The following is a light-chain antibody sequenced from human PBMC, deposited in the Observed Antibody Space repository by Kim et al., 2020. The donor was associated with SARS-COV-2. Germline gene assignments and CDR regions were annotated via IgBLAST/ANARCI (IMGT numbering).Light chain of an antibody. J-gene: IGKJ1*01. Sequence: DTQMTQSPSSLSASVGDRVTITCRASQSISSYLNWYQQKPGKAPKLLIYAASSLQSGVPSRFSGSGSGTDYTLTISSLQPEDFGTYYCQQSHSTPQTFGQGTKVDIK. CDR3: QQSHSTPQT. V-gene: IGKV1-39*01. CDR1: QSISSY. CDR2: AAS.